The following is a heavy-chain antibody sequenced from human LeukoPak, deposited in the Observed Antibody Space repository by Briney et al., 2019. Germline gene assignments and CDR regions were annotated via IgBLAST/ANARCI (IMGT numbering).Heavy chain of an antibody. CDR2: MNPNSGNT. D-gene: IGHD3-9*01. CDR3: ARVPPNYDILTGYQGGAFDI. CDR1: GYTFTSYD. J-gene: IGHJ3*02. V-gene: IGHV1-8*01. Sequence: ASVKVSCKASGYTFTSYDINWVRQATGPGLEWMGWMNPNSGNTGYAQKLQGRVTMTRNTSISTAYMELSSLRSEDTAVYYCARVPPNYDILTGYQGGAFDIWGQGTMVTVSS.